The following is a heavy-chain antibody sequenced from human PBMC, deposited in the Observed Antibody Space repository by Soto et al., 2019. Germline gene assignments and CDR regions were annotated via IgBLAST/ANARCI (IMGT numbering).Heavy chain of an antibody. CDR2: ISGTSSDT. CDR3: VRHARMASS. V-gene: IGHV3-11*06. D-gene: IGHD2-8*01. Sequence: GGSLRLSCAASGFTFSDDYMNWLRQAPGKGLEWVSYISGTSSDTNYADSVKGRFTISRDNAKNSLYLQMNSLRVEDTAVYYCVRHARMASSWGPGTLVPVSS. CDR1: GFTFSDDY. J-gene: IGHJ1*01.